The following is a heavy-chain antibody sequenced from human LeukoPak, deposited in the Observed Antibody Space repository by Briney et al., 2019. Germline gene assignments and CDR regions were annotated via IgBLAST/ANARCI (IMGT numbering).Heavy chain of an antibody. CDR3: ARYSKDIVVVPAATYGMDV. V-gene: IGHV4-34*01. J-gene: IGHJ6*02. CDR2: INHSGST. CDR1: GGSFSGYY. D-gene: IGHD2-2*01. Sequence: SETLSLTCAVHGGSFSGYYWSWIRQPPGKGLEWIGEINHSGSTNYNPSLKSRVTISVDTSKNQFSLKLSSVTAADTAVYYCARYSKDIVVVPAATYGMDVWGQGTTVTVSS.